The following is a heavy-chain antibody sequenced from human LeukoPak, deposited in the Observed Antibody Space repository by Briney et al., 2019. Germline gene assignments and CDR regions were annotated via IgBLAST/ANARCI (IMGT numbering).Heavy chain of an antibody. D-gene: IGHD2-15*01. Sequence: GGSLRLSCAASGFTFSSYSMNWVRQAPGKGLEWVSSISSSSSYIYYADSVKGRFTISRDNAKNSLYLQMNSLRAEDTAVYYCAREALVVKSAFDYWGQGTLVTDSS. CDR3: AREALVVKSAFDY. J-gene: IGHJ4*02. CDR2: ISSSSSYI. CDR1: GFTFSSYS. V-gene: IGHV3-21*01.